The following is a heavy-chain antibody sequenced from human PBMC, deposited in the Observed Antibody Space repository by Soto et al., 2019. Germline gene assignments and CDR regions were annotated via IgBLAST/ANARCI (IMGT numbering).Heavy chain of an antibody. CDR3: ARDPNQYSSGWLDY. CDR2: IKQDGSEK. V-gene: IGHV3-7*03. J-gene: IGHJ4*02. Sequence: PGGSLRLSCAASGFTFSSYWMSWVRQAPGKGLEWVANIKQDGSEKYYVDSVKGRFTISRDNAKNSLYLQMNSLRAEDTAVYYCARDPNQYSSGWLDYWGQGTPVTVSS. CDR1: GFTFSSYW. D-gene: IGHD6-19*01.